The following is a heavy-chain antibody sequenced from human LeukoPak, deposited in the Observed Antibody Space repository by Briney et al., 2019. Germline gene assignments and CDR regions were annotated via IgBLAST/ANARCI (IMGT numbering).Heavy chain of an antibody. V-gene: IGHV3-72*01. CDR2: GRYKSKSYTT. CDR3: VRIDMGATSRDAFDI. J-gene: IGHJ3*02. CDR1: GFTFSDHY. Sequence: GGSLRLSCAASGFTFSDHYIDWVRQAPGKGLEWVGRGRYKSKSYTTAYAASVKGRFTISRDDSKNSLYLQLNSLKTEDTAVYYCVRIDMGATSRDAFDIWGQGTMVTVSS. D-gene: IGHD1-26*01.